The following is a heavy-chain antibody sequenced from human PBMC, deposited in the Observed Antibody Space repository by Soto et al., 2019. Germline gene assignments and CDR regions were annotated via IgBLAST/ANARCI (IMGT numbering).Heavy chain of an antibody. V-gene: IGHV1-8*01. Sequence: QVQLVQSGAEVKEPGASVKVSCKASGYTFTSYDFNWVRHATGQGPEWMGWMSSSSGHTGYAQKFQGRVTMTRNTSISTAYMELSSLRSDDTAVYYCARGPPKWGFDYWGQGVLVTVSS. D-gene: IGHD7-27*01. J-gene: IGHJ4*02. CDR1: GYTFTSYD. CDR2: MSSSSGHT. CDR3: ARGPPKWGFDY.